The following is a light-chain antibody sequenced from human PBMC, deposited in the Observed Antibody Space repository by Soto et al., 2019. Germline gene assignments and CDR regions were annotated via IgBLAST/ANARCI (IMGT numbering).Light chain of an antibody. CDR2: GAS. CDR1: QSVSSN. V-gene: IGKV3-15*01. Sequence: EIVFTQSPATLSLSPGERATLSCRASQSVSSNLAWYQQKPGQAPRLLIYGASTRETGIPARFSGSGSGTEFTLTISSLQSEDFEVYYCQQYNSWTETFGQGTKVDIK. J-gene: IGKJ1*01. CDR3: QQYNSWTET.